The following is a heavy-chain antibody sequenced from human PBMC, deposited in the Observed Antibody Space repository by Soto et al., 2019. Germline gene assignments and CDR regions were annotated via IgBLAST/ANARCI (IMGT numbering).Heavy chain of an antibody. CDR1: GYSFTSYW. Sequence: GESLKISCNGSGYSFTSYWISWVRQMPWKGLEWMGRIDPSDSYTNYSPSFQGHVTISADKSISTAYLQWSSLKASDTAMYYCARQEAARYYYYYGMDVWGQGTTVTVSS. V-gene: IGHV5-10-1*01. D-gene: IGHD6-6*01. CDR3: ARQEAARYYYYYGMDV. CDR2: IDPSDSYT. J-gene: IGHJ6*02.